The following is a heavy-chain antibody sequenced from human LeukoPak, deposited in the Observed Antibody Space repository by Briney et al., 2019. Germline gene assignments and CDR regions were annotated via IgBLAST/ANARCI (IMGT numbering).Heavy chain of an antibody. J-gene: IGHJ2*01. CDR1: GYIFTDFP. D-gene: IGHD4-17*01. CDR2: LDADNGET. V-gene: IGHV1-69-2*01. Sequence: ASVKISCKFSGYIFTDFPTHWLKQAPGKGLEWMGLLDADNGETKYAERFRGRVAMAAQTSTDTAYMELSSLTSEDTAVYYCATGPRTVYGDGVRWHFDLWGRGTLVTVSS. CDR3: ATGPRTVYGDGVRWHFDL.